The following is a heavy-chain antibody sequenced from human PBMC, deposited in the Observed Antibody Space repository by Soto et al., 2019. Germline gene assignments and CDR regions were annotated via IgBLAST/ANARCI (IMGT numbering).Heavy chain of an antibody. CDR1: GGNFRSEA. CDR2: IIPMFSTP. Sequence: QVQLEQSGAEVKKPGSSVKVSCKASGGNFRSEAISWVRQAPGHGLEWMGRIIPMFSTPHYAQKFQGRVTIIADESTPTVNMEMRGLTYEDTAVYYCARAQFSDILTADDYGMDVWGQGTSVTVSS. CDR3: ARAQFSDILTADDYGMDV. J-gene: IGHJ6*02. D-gene: IGHD3-9*01. V-gene: IGHV1-69*18.